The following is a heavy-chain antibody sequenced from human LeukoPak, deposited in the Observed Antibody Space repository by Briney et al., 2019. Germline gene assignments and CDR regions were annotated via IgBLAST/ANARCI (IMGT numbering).Heavy chain of an antibody. CDR1: GDSISIYY. V-gene: IGHV4-4*07. D-gene: IGHD2/OR15-2a*01. CDR3: ARSFDTNAFDI. CDR2: IYSSGNT. Sequence: SETLSLTCTVSGDSISIYYWSWIRQPAGRGLEWIGRIYSSGNTNYNPSLKSRVTMSVDTSNNQFSLNLRSVTTADTAVHYCARSFDTNAFDIWGQGTMVTVSS. J-gene: IGHJ3*02.